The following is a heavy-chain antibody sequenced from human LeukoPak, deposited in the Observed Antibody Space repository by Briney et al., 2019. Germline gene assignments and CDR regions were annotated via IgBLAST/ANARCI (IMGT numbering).Heavy chain of an antibody. V-gene: IGHV4-39*01. J-gene: IGHJ4*02. D-gene: IGHD5-12*01. Sequence: PSETLSLTCTVSGGSISNNSYYWGWIHQPPGKGLEWIGNIYYSGSTYYNPSLKSRVTISVDTSKNQFSLKLTSVTAADTAVYYCARGGYDFTDYFDYWGQGTLVTVSS. CDR1: GGSISNNSYY. CDR2: IYYSGST. CDR3: ARGGYDFTDYFDY.